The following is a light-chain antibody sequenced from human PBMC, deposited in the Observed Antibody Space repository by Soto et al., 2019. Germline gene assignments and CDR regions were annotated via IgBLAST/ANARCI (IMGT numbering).Light chain of an antibody. CDR2: AAS. CDR3: QKYNSTPQT. J-gene: IGKJ1*01. Sequence: DIQMTQSPSSLSASVGDRVTITCRASQDISSYLALYQQKPGKVPRLLIYAASTLQSGVPSRFSGSGSGTDFTLTISILQPEDVATYYYQKYNSTPQTIGQGTKGEIK. CDR1: QDISSY. V-gene: IGKV1-27*01.